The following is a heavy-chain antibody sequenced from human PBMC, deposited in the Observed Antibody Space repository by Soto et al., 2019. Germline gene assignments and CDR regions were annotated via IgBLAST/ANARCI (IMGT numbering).Heavy chain of an antibody. CDR1: GFNFENYA. CDR3: AKDKSTGEYSYYRYMDV. Sequence: EVQLVESGGGLVQPDRPLRLSCEASGFNFENYAMHWVRQVPGKGLEWVLAISWNSGQLDYADSVRGRFTISRDNGKNSLYLEMNSLRPDDTALYFCAKDKSTGEYSYYRYMDVWGRGTTVIVSS. D-gene: IGHD4-17*01. J-gene: IGHJ6*03. V-gene: IGHV3-9*01. CDR2: ISWNSGQL.